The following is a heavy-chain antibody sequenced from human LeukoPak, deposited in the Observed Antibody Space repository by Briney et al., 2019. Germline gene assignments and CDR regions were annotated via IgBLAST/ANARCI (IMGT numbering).Heavy chain of an antibody. V-gene: IGHV4-39*07. J-gene: IGHJ4*02. D-gene: IGHD3-9*01. CDR2: IYYSGST. Sequence: SETLSLTCTVSGGSISSYYWSWIRQPPGKGLEWIGSIYYSGSTYYNPSLKSRVTISVDTSKNQFSLKLSSVTAADTAVYYCASGGAYDILTGYYAFDYWGQGTLVTVSS. CDR1: GGSISSYY. CDR3: ASGGAYDILTGYYAFDY.